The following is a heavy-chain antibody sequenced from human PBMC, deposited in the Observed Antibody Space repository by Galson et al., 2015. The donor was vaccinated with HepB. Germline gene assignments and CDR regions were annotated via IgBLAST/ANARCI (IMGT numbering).Heavy chain of an antibody. J-gene: IGHJ4*02. V-gene: IGHV3-21*01. Sequence: SLRLSCAASGFTFSSYTMTWVRQAPGKGLEWVSSISSSSSYIYYADSVKGRFTIPRDNAKNSLYLQINSLRAEDTAVYYCARAPFDYWGQGTLFTVSS. CDR2: ISSSSSYI. CDR1: GFTFSSYT. CDR3: ARAPFDY.